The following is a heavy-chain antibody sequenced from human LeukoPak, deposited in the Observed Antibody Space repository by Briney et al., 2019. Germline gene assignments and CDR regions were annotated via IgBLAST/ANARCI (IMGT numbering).Heavy chain of an antibody. CDR2: INTDGRST. D-gene: IGHD3-3*01. CDR3: AKDGGVGLYYDFWSGPARFDY. Sequence: GGSLRLSCAASGFTVSSNYMSWVRQAPGKGLEWVSRINTDGRSTSYVDSVKGRFTISRDNSKNTLYLQMNSLRAEDTAVYYCAKDGGVGLYYDFWSGPARFDYWGQGTLVTVSS. J-gene: IGHJ4*02. CDR1: GFTVSSNY. V-gene: IGHV3-74*01.